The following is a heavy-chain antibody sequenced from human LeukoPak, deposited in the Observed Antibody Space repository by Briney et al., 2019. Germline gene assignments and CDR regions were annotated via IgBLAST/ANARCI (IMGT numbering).Heavy chain of an antibody. CDR1: GGSISSSSYS. Sequence: SETLSLTCTVSGGSISSSSYSWGWIRQPPGKGLEWIGSIYYSGSTYYNPSLKSRVTISVDTSKNQFSLKLSAVTAADTAVYYCARIIAVAGSDYWGQGTLVTVSS. CDR2: IYYSGST. CDR3: ARIIAVAGSDY. J-gene: IGHJ4*02. D-gene: IGHD6-19*01. V-gene: IGHV4-39*01.